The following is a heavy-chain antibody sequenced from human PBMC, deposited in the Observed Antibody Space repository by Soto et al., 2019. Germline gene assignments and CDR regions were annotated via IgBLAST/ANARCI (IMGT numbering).Heavy chain of an antibody. CDR3: ARERKVRGVITRAFDI. V-gene: IGHV3-30-3*01. D-gene: IGHD3-10*01. J-gene: IGHJ3*02. CDR1: GFTFSSYA. CDR2: ISYDGSNK. Sequence: QVQLVESGGGVVQPGRSLRLSCAASGFTFSSYAMHWVRQAPGKGLEWVAVISYDGSNKYYADSVKGRFTISRDNSKNXLYLQMNSLRAEDTAVYYCARERKVRGVITRAFDIWGQGTMVTVSS.